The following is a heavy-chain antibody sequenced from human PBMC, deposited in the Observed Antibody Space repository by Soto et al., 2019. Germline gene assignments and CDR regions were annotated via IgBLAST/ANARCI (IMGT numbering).Heavy chain of an antibody. CDR3: ARGGSSVTTKYYYYYYMDV. CDR2: IYSGGST. J-gene: IGHJ6*03. CDR1: GFTGSSHY. Sequence: VGSLRLPCAASGFTGSSHYIRWVRKAPGKGLEWVSVIYSGGSTYYADSVKGRFTISRHNSKNTLYLQMNSLRAEDTAVYYCARGGSSVTTKYYYYYYMDVWGKGTTVTVSS. V-gene: IGHV3-53*04. D-gene: IGHD4-17*01.